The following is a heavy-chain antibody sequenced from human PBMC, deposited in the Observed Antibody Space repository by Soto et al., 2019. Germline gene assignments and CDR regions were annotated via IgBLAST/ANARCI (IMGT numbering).Heavy chain of an antibody. CDR1: GFTFSTYE. D-gene: IGHD5-18*01. CDR3: ARTAGGGYTYGYDY. Sequence: ESGGGLVQPGGSLRLSCAASGFTFSTYEMNWVRQAPGKGLECLSYISSSGTTIYYADSVKGRFTISRDNAKNSLYLQMNNLRAEDTAVYFCARTAGGGYTYGYDYWGQGTLVTVSS. J-gene: IGHJ4*02. V-gene: IGHV3-48*03. CDR2: ISSSGTTI.